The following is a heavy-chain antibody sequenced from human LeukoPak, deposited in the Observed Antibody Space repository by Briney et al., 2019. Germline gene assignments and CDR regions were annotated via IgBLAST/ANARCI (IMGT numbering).Heavy chain of an antibody. CDR3: AKRRDLTVVTPVGY. CDR1: GFTFSSYA. Sequence: PGGSLRLSCAASGFTFSSYAMSWVRQAPGKGLEWVSTISNSGGSTYYADSVKGRFTISRDNSKNTLYLQMNSLRAEDTAVYYCAKRRDLTVVTPVGYWGQGTLVTVSS. CDR2: ISNSGGST. V-gene: IGHV3-23*01. D-gene: IGHD4-23*01. J-gene: IGHJ4*02.